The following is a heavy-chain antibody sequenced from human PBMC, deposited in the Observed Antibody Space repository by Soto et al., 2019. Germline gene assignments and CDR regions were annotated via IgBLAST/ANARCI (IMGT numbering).Heavy chain of an antibody. CDR2: INPSGGST. Sequence: SVKVSCKASGYTFTSYYMHWVRQAPGQGLEWMGIINPSGGSTSYAQKFQGRVTMTRDTSTSTVYMELSSLRSEDTAVYYCASSITGTGRHYYMDVWGKGTTVTVSS. CDR1: GYTFTSYY. V-gene: IGHV1-46*03. D-gene: IGHD1-7*01. CDR3: ASSITGTGRHYYMDV. J-gene: IGHJ6*03.